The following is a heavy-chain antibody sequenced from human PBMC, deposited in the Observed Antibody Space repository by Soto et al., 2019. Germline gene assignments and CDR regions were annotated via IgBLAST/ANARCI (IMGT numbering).Heavy chain of an antibody. J-gene: IGHJ1*01. CDR3: ARGGCGGLCEH. Sequence: PGGSLRLSCSTSALPVCDNYMSWIRQAKGKGLEWLSHISPKSTYTNYADSVKGRFTISRDNTKRSLFLQMNSLGVEDTAVYYCARGGCGGLCEHWG. D-gene: IGHD2-21*01. CDR2: ISPKSTYT. V-gene: IGHV3-11*06. CDR1: ALPVCDNY.